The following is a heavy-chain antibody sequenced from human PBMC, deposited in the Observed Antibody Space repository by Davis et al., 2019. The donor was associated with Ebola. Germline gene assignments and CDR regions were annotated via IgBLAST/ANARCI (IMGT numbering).Heavy chain of an antibody. V-gene: IGHV1-69*13. CDR3: ARGVAVASYYYGMDV. Sequence: SVKVSCKASGGTFRSYAISWVRQAPGQGLEWMGGIIPIFGTANYAQKFQGRVTITADESTSTAYMELSSLRSEDTAVYYCARGVAVASYYYGMDVWGQGTTVTVSS. CDR1: GGTFRSYA. J-gene: IGHJ6*02. D-gene: IGHD6-19*01. CDR2: IIPIFGTA.